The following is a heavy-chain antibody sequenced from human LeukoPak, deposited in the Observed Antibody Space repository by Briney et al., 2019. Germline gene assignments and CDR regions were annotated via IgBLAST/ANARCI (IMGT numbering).Heavy chain of an antibody. CDR2: IKEDGSKK. V-gene: IGHV3-7*01. J-gene: IGHJ4*02. D-gene: IGHD5-12*01. CDR1: GFTFSTYW. CDR3: ARDSRGYGAYAH. Sequence: GGSLRLSCAASGFTFSTYWMTWVRQAPGKGLEWVATIKEDGSKKYYVDSVRGLFTISRDNAKNSLYVQMNSLRVEDTAVYYCARDSRGYGAYAHWGRGTLVTVSS.